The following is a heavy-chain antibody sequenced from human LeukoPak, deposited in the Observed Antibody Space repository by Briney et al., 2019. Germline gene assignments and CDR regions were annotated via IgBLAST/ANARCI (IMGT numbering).Heavy chain of an antibody. J-gene: IGHJ3*01. V-gene: IGHV1-2*02. Sequence: GASVKVSCKASGYSFTGYYTHWVRQAAGQGLEWMGWINPDTGVTKFAQKFQGRVTMTRDTSISTAYMELIRLRPDDTAMYYCAKDSGQWLVRHDAFDLWGRGTMVTVSS. CDR1: GYSFTGYY. D-gene: IGHD6-19*01. CDR3: AKDSGQWLVRHDAFDL. CDR2: INPDTGVT.